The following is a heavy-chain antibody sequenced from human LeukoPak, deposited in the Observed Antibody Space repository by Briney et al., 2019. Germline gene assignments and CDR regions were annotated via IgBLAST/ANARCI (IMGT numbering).Heavy chain of an antibody. D-gene: IGHD3-22*01. J-gene: IGHJ4*02. V-gene: IGHV3-48*04. CDR3: ARESYYYDSSVYLPSGFDY. CDR2: ISSGSRTI. Sequence: TGGSLRLSCAASGFTFSSSSMNWVRQAPGKGLEWVSYISSGSRTIYYADSVKGRFTISRDNAKNSLYLQMNSLRAEDTAVYYCARESYYYDSSVYLPSGFDYWGQGTLVTVSS. CDR1: GFTFSSSS.